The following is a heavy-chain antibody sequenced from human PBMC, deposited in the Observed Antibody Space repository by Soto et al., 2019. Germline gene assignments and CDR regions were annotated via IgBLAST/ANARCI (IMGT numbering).Heavy chain of an antibody. J-gene: IGHJ4*02. CDR2: VSYTGNT. D-gene: IGHD2-2*01. CDR3: ARGTLV. Sequence: PSETLSLTCTVSGGSIGSGGYWWSWIRQHPGRGLEWIGFVSYTGNTQYNPSLKSRVNISVDTSTKQFSLKLSSVTAADTAVYCCARGTLVWGQGTLVTVSS. CDR1: GGSIGSGGYW. V-gene: IGHV4-31*03.